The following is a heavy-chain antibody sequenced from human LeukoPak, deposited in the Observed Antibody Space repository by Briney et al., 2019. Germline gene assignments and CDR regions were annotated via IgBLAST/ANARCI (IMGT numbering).Heavy chain of an antibody. CDR1: GFTFSTYG. J-gene: IGHJ4*02. CDR3: AKSTAPAGYYLDY. Sequence: GGSLRLSCAASGFTFSTYGMHWFRQAPGEGLEWVAIISYDGNDKDYADSVRGRFTISRDNSKNTLYLQMNSLRGEDTAVYYCAKSTAPAGYYLDYWGQGILVTVSS. V-gene: IGHV3-30*18. CDR2: ISYDGNDK. D-gene: IGHD2-2*01.